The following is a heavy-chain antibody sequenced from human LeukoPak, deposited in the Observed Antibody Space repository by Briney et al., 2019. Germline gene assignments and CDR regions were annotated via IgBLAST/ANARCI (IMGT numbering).Heavy chain of an antibody. Sequence: SETRSLTCIGSGGSISSSNYYWGWIRQPPGKGLEWIGSISYSGTTYYNPSLNSRVTISVDTSKNQFSLRLSSVTVADTAVYYCARHRRGDCSSASCYTDYWGQGTLVTVSS. J-gene: IGHJ4*02. V-gene: IGHV4-39*01. CDR2: ISYSGTT. CDR3: ARHRRGDCSSASCYTDY. CDR1: GGSISSSNYY. D-gene: IGHD2-2*02.